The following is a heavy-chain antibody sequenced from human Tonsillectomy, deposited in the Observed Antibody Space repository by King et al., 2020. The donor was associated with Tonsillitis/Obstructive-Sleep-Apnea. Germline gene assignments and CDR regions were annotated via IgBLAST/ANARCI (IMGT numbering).Heavy chain of an antibody. Sequence: VQLVESGGGLVKPGGSLRLSCAASGFTFSNAWMNWVRQAPGKGLEWVGRIKSKTDGGTTDYAAPVKGRFTISRDDSKNTLYLQMNSLKTEDIAVYYCTTDYYDSSGYLVDYWGQGTLVTVSS. CDR1: GFTFSNAW. CDR2: IKSKTDGGTT. CDR3: TTDYYDSSGYLVDY. D-gene: IGHD3-22*01. V-gene: IGHV3-15*07. J-gene: IGHJ4*02.